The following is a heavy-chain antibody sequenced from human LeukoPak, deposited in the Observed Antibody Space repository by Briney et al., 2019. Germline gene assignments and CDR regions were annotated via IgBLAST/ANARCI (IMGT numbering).Heavy chain of an antibody. D-gene: IGHD2-15*01. CDR1: GFTFDDYA. V-gene: IGHV3-9*01. CDR3: AKDIGLGYCSGGSCYPVWGYYYGMDV. CDR2: ISWNSGSI. Sequence: GGSLRLSCAASGFTFDDYAMHWVRQAPGKGLEWVSGISWNSGSIGYADSVKGRFTISRDNAKNSLYLQMNSLRAEDTALYYCAKDIGLGYCSGGSCYPVWGYYYGMDVWGQGTTVTVSS. J-gene: IGHJ6*02.